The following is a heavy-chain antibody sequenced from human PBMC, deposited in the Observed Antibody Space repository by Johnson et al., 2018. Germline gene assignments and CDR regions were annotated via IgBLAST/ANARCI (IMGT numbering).Heavy chain of an antibody. V-gene: IGHV1-69*04. CDR2: IIPILGIA. CDR3: ARDFGHSGSPFQH. Sequence: QVQLVQSGAEVKKPGSSVKVSCKASGGTFSSYTISWVRQAPGQGLEWMGRIIPILGIANYAQKFQGRVTITADKSTSTAYMELSSLRSEDTAVDYCARDFGHSGSPFQHWGQGTLVTVSA. J-gene: IGHJ1*01. D-gene: IGHD1-26*01. CDR1: GGTFSSYT.